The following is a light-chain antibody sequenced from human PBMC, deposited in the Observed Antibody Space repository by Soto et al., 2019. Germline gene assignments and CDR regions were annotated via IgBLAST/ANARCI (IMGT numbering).Light chain of an antibody. CDR3: QTWDTGIRV. Sequence: QSVLTQSPSASASLGASVKLTCTLSSGHSSYAIAWHQQQPEKGPRSLMKLNSDGSHTKGDGIPDRFSGSSSGAERYLTISSLQSEDEADYYCQTWDTGIRVFGGGTKLTVL. V-gene: IGLV4-69*01. CDR2: LNSDGSH. J-gene: IGLJ2*01. CDR1: SGHSSYA.